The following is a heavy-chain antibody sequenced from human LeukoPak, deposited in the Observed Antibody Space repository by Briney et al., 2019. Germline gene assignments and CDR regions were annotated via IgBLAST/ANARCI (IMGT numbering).Heavy chain of an antibody. J-gene: IGHJ5*02. CDR1: GFTFNTYG. D-gene: IGHD3-22*01. V-gene: IGHV3-30*18. CDR2: ISYDGNNE. Sequence: GRSLRLSCAASGFTFNTYGMHWVRQAPGKGLEWVAFISYDGNNEYYAESVKGRFTISRDNSKNTQYLQMNSLRAEDTAVYYCAKDLSIHYDTRGFDPWGQGTLVTVSS. CDR3: AKDLSIHYDTRGFDP.